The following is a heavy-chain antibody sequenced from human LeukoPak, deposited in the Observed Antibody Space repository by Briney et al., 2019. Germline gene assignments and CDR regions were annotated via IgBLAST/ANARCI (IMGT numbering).Heavy chain of an antibody. Sequence: KPSETLSLTCTVSGGSLGSYYWSWIRQPPGKGLEWIGHIHYSGSTKYSPSLKSRVTISVETSKNQFSLKLSSVTAADTAVYYCARVEYDSSGSRLDYWGQGTLVIVSS. V-gene: IGHV4-59*01. D-gene: IGHD3-22*01. J-gene: IGHJ4*02. CDR1: GGSLGSYY. CDR2: IHYSGST. CDR3: ARVEYDSSGSRLDY.